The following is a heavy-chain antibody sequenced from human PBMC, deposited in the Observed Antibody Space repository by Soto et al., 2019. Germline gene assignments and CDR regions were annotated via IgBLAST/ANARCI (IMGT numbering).Heavy chain of an antibody. J-gene: IGHJ6*02. CDR3: AIDTDRQQLAGNYFYNLEV. D-gene: IGHD3-3*02. Sequence: QVQLMQSGAEVKKPGSSVKVSCKASGGTFSTSAISWVRQAPGEGLEWVGGIMPVFATPDYAQKFQVRVTISADEGTTTACLEPTGLRTDDSAVYYCAIDTDRQQLAGNYFYNLEVWGQGAGITASS. CDR2: IMPVFATP. CDR1: GGTFSTSA. V-gene: IGHV1-69*12.